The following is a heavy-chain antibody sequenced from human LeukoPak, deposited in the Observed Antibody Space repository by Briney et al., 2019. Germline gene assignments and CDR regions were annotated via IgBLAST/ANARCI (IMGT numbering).Heavy chain of an antibody. D-gene: IGHD3-3*01. CDR2: IWYDGSNK. V-gene: IGHV3-33*01. CDR1: GFTFSSYG. CDR3: AGGEYDFWSGYYLGGLY. J-gene: IGHJ4*02. Sequence: GGSLRLSCAASGFTFSSYGMHWVRQAPGKGLEWVAVIWYDGSNKYYADSVKGRFTISRDNSKKTLYLQMNSLRAEDTAVYYCAGGEYDFWSGYYLGGLYWGQGTLVTVSS.